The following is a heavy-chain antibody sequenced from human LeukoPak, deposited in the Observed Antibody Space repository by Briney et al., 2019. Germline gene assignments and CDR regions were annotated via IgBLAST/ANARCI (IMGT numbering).Heavy chain of an antibody. V-gene: IGHV4-34*01. CDR1: GGSFSGYY. CDR2: INHSGST. J-gene: IGHJ4*02. CDR3: ARAPKGVPAAMDFDY. D-gene: IGHD2-2*01. Sequence: PSETLSLTCAVYGGSFSGYYWSWIRQPPGKGLEWIGEINHSGSTNYDPSLKSRVTISVDTSKNQFSLKLSSVTAADTAVYYCARAPKGVPAAMDFDYWGQGTLVTVSS.